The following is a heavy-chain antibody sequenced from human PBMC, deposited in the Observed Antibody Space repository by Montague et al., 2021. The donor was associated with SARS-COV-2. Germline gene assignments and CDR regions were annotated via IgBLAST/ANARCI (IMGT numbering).Heavy chain of an antibody. V-gene: IGHV4-4*02. CDR3: ARGGTYHYGMDV. J-gene: IGHJ6*02. Sequence: SETLSLTCAVSDGSISSPNWWNWARQPPGKGLEWIGAIYYAGNTNYNPSLKSRVTIFIDKSKNHFSLQLGSVTAADTAVYYCARGGTYHYGMDVWGQGTTVAVSS. D-gene: IGHD3-16*01. CDR2: IYYAGNT. CDR1: DGSISSPNW.